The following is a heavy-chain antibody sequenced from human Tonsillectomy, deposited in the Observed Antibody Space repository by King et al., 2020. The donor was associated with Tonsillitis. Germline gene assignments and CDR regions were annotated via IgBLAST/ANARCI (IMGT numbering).Heavy chain of an antibody. CDR1: GVTFSSYA. CDR3: ASEAGVAATTY. D-gene: IGHD6-13*01. CDR2: SIPLFGTA. J-gene: IGHJ4*02. V-gene: IGHV1-69*01. Sequence: LQLVQSGAEVKKPGSSVNGSCKASGVTFSSYAISWVRQAPGQGFEWMGVSIPLFGTANSAQKFQGRVTITADESTSTAYMELSSLRSEDTAVYYCASEAGVAATTYWGQGTLVTVSS.